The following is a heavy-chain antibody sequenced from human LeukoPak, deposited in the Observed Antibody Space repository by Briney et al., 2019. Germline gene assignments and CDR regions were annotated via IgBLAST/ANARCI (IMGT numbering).Heavy chain of an antibody. CDR3: ARPYDHVWGSYRYTLDY. V-gene: IGHV1-3*01. CDR2: INAGNGNT. Sequence: ASVKVSCKASGYTFTSYAMHWVRQAPGHRLEWMGWINAGNGNTKYPQKFQGRVTITRDTSASTAYMELSSLRSEDTAVYYCARPYDHVWGSYRYTLDYWGQGTLVTVSS. CDR1: GYTFTSYA. J-gene: IGHJ4*02. D-gene: IGHD3-16*02.